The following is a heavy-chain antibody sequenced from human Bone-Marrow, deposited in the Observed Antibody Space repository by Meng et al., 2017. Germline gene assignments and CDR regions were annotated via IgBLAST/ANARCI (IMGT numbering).Heavy chain of an antibody. D-gene: IGHD5-24*01. CDR2: IYYSGST. Sequence: QVQLQESGPGLVKPSQTLSLTCTVSGPSISTSGAHYWSWIRQHPGKGLEWIGYIYYSGSTHYNPSLKSRVSISVDTSKNQFSLKLTSVTAADSAVYSCARNWGGDGYNYRGCFDLWGQGTLVTVSS. J-gene: IGHJ5*02. CDR3: ARNWGGDGYNYRGCFDL. V-gene: IGHV4-31*03. CDR1: GPSISTSGAHY.